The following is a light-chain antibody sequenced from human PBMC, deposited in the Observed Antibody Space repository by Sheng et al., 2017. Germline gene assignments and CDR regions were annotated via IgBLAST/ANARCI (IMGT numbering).Light chain of an antibody. CDR2: GAF. J-gene: IGKJ2*01. CDR1: QSVSSNF. CDR3: QQYGGPPQT. Sequence: EIVMTQSPVTLSVSPGERATLSCRASQSVSSNFLAWYQQKPGQAPRLLIYGAFNRAAGIPDRFSGSGSGTDFTLTISRLEPEDFAVYYCQQYGGPPQTFGQGTKLEI. V-gene: IGKV3-20*01.